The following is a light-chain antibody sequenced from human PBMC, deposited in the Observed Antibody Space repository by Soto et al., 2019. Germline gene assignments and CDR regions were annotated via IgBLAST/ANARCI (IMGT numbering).Light chain of an antibody. CDR3: QQYNNFWT. CDR2: GAS. Sequence: EIVMTQSPATLSVSPGERATLSCRASQSVSSNLAWYQQKPGQAPRLLIYGASTRATGIPVRFSGSGSGTEFTPTISSLQSEDFAVYYCQQYNNFWTFGQGTKVDIK. J-gene: IGKJ1*01. V-gene: IGKV3-15*01. CDR1: QSVSSN.